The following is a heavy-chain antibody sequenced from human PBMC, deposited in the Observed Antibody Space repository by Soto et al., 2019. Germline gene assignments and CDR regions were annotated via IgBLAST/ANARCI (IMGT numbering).Heavy chain of an antibody. CDR2: ISAYNGNT. CDR3: ASLGKAAAGTRDYYYGMDV. J-gene: IGHJ6*02. D-gene: IGHD6-13*01. V-gene: IGHV1-18*04. Sequence: ASVKVSFKASGYTFTSYGISWLRQAPGQGLEWMGWISAYNGNTNYAQKLQGRVTMTTDTSTSTAYMELRSLRSDDTAVYYCASLGKAAAGTRDYYYGMDVWGQGTTVTVSS. CDR1: GYTFTSYG.